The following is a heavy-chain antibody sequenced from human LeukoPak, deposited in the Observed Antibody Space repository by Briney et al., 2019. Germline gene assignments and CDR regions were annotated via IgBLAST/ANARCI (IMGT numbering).Heavy chain of an antibody. CDR3: ARDNHPLGATQHDAFDI. CDR2: IYYSGST. D-gene: IGHD1-26*01. CDR1: GGSISSYY. J-gene: IGHJ3*02. V-gene: IGHV4-59*01. Sequence: TSETLSLTCTVSGGSISSYYWSWIRQPPGKGLEWIGYIYYSGSTNYNPSHKSRVTISVDTSKNQFSLKLSSVTAADTAVYYCARDNHPLGATQHDAFDIWGQGTMVTVSS.